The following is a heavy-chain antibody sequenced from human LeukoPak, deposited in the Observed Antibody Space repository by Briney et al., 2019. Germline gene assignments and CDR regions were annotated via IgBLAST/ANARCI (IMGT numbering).Heavy chain of an antibody. Sequence: GASVKVSCKASGYTFTGYYMHWVRQAPGQGLEWMGWINPNSGGTNYAQKFQGRVTMTRDTSISTAYMELSRLRSDDTAVYYCARTPPLAKYYFDYWGQGTLVTVSP. V-gene: IGHV1-2*02. CDR1: GYTFTGYY. CDR2: INPNSGGT. CDR3: ARTPPLAKYYFDY. J-gene: IGHJ4*02.